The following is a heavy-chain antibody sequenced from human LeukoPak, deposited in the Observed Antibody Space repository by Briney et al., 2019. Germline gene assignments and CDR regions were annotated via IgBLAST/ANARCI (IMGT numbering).Heavy chain of an antibody. D-gene: IGHD6-19*01. CDR2: INWNGGST. J-gene: IGHJ4*02. Sequence: PGGSLRLSCAASGFTFDDYGMSWVRQAPGKGLEWVSGINWNGGSTGYADSVKGRFTISRDNAKNSLYLQMNSLRAEDTALYARVSDISVAAYFDYWGQGTLVTVSS. CDR3: VSDISVAAYFDY. V-gene: IGHV3-20*01. CDR1: GFTFDDYG.